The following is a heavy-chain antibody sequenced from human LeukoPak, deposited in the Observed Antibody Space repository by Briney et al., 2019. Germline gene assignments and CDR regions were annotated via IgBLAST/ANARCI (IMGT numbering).Heavy chain of an antibody. V-gene: IGHV3-23*01. CDR1: GFTFSSYA. J-gene: IGHJ4*02. Sequence: GGSLRLSCAASGFTFSSYAMSWVRQAPGKGLEWVSAISGSGGSTYYADSVKGRFTISRDNSKNTLYLQMNSLRAEDTAVYYCAKDGNSITMVRGPYYFDYWGQGTLVTVSS. CDR3: AKDGNSITMVRGPYYFDY. D-gene: IGHD3-10*01. CDR2: ISGSGGST.